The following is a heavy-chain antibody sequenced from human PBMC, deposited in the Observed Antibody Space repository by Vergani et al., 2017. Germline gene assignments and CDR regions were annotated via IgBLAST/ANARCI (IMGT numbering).Heavy chain of an antibody. CDR1: GFTFSSYG. J-gene: IGHJ6*02. CDR3: AKGHGDYLGYYYGMDV. Sequence: QVQLVESGGGVVQPGRSLRLSCAASGFTFSSYGMHWVRQAPGKGLEWVAVIWYDGSNKYYADSVKGRLTISRDNSKNTLYLQMNSLRAEDTAVYYCAKGHGDYLGYYYGMDVWGQGTTVTVSS. D-gene: IGHD4-17*01. V-gene: IGHV3-33*06. CDR2: IWYDGSNK.